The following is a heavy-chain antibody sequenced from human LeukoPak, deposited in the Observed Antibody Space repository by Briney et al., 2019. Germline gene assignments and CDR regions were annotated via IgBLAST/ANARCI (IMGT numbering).Heavy chain of an antibody. CDR1: GFTFSTYW. D-gene: IGHD6-19*01. CDR2: INGDGTRT. J-gene: IGHJ4*02. CDR3: AREARYSSGWHDY. V-gene: IGHV3-74*01. Sequence: GGSLRLSCAASGFTFSTYWMSWVRQAPGKGLEWVSRINGDGTRTDYADSVKGLFTISRDNAKNTLYLQMNSLRAEDTAVYYCAREARYSSGWHDYWGQGTLVTVSS.